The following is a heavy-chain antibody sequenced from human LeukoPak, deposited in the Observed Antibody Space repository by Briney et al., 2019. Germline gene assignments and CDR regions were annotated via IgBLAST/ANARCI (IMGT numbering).Heavy chain of an antibody. CDR2: INTNTGNP. CDR3: TVAATPRTYYYYYYMDV. V-gene: IGHV7-4-1*02. J-gene: IGHJ6*03. Sequence: ASVKVSCKASGYTFTSYAMNWVRQAPGQGLEWMGWINTNTGNPTYAQGFTGRFVFSLDTSVSTAYLQISSLKAEDTAVYYCTVAATPRTYYYYYYMDVRGKGTTVTVSS. CDR1: GYTFTSYA. D-gene: IGHD2-15*01.